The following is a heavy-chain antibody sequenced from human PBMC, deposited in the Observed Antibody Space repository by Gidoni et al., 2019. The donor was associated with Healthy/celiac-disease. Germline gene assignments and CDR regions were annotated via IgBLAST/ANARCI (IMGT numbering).Heavy chain of an antibody. CDR2: IDPSDSYT. CDR1: GYSFTSYW. Sequence: EVQLVQSGAEVKKPGESLRISCKGSGYSFTSYWISWVRQMPGKGLEWMGRIDPSDSYTNYSPSFQGHVTISADKSISTAYLQWSSLKASDTAMYYCASLRKEVAGTSGFDYWGQGTLVTVSS. CDR3: ASLRKEVAGTSGFDY. V-gene: IGHV5-10-1*03. D-gene: IGHD6-19*01. J-gene: IGHJ4*02.